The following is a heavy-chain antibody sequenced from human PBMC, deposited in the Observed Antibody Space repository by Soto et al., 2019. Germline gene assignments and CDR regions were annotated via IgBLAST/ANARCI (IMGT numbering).Heavy chain of an antibody. CDR2: IIPIFGTA. V-gene: IGHV1-69*13. J-gene: IGHJ6*02. CDR1: GGTFSSYA. CDR3: ARDREATAMANYYYGMDV. Sequence: SVKVSCKASGGTFSSYAISWVRQAPGQGLEWMGGIIPIFGTANYAQKFQGRVTITADESTSTAYMELSSLRSEDTAVYYCARDREATAMANYYYGMDVWGQGTTVTVSS. D-gene: IGHD5-18*01.